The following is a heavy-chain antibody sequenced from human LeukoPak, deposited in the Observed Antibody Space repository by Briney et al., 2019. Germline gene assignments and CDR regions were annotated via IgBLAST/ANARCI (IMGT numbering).Heavy chain of an antibody. CDR1: GGSISSYY. V-gene: IGHV4-59*08. J-gene: IGHJ4*02. CDR3: ARHLYYYDSSGYYYPYYFDY. Sequence: PSETLSLTCTVSGGSISSYYWSWIRQPPGKGLEWIGYIYYSGSTNYNPSLKSRVTISVDTSKSQFSLKLSSVTAADTAVYYCARHLYYYDSSGYYYPYYFDYWGQGTLVTVSS. CDR2: IYYSGST. D-gene: IGHD3-22*01.